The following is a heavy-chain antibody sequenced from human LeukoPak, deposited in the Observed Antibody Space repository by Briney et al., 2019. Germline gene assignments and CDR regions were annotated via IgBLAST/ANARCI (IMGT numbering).Heavy chain of an antibody. CDR2: INHSGST. CDR3: ARDSPYYYGSGSATYYMDV. CDR1: GGSFSGYY. V-gene: IGHV4-34*01. D-gene: IGHD3-10*01. J-gene: IGHJ6*03. Sequence: KASGTLSLTCAVYGGSFSGYYWSWIRQPPGKGLEWIGEINHSGSTNYNPSLKSRATISVDTSKNQFSLKLSSVTAADTAVYYCARDSPYYYGSGSATYYMDVWGKGTTVTISS.